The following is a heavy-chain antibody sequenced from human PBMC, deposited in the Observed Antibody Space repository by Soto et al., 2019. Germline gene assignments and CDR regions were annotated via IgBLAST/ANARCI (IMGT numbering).Heavy chain of an antibody. CDR2: ITNSGNYI. Sequence: NPGGSLGLSCTASGSTFSSYGMNWVRQAPGKGLEWVSSITNSGNYIYYADSVQGRFTISRDNARNSLYLQMNSLRAEDTAVYFCARDESAGSSIRYWGQGSLVTVSS. J-gene: IGHJ4*02. D-gene: IGHD2-2*01. CDR3: ARDESAGSSIRY. CDR1: GSTFSSYG. V-gene: IGHV3-21*01.